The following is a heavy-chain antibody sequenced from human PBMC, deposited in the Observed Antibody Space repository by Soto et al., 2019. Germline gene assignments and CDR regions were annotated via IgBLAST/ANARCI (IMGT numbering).Heavy chain of an antibody. J-gene: IGHJ4*02. CDR2: ISYDGSNK. Sequence: QVQLVESGGGVVQPGRSLRLSCAASGFTFSSYGMHWVRQAPGKGLEWVAVISYDGSNKYYADSVKSRFTISRDNSKNTLYLQMNSLRAEDTAVYYCAKDGGVIRAIDYWGQGTLVTVSS. CDR3: AKDGGVIRAIDY. CDR1: GFTFSSYG. V-gene: IGHV3-30*18. D-gene: IGHD3-16*02.